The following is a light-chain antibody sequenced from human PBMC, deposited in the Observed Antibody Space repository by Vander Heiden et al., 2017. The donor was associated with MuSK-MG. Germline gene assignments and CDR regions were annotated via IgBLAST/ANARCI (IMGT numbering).Light chain of an antibody. Sequence: EIAMTQSPATLSVSTGERATLSCRDSQGLSSYVGWYQQKPGQAPRLLNYGASTRASGIPGRCSGSGSGTEFTLTSSSLQSEDCAVYYWQQEYTSCTFGGGTKVEIK. CDR3: QQEYTSCT. CDR2: GAS. V-gene: IGKV3D-15*01. J-gene: IGKJ4*02. CDR1: QGLSSY.